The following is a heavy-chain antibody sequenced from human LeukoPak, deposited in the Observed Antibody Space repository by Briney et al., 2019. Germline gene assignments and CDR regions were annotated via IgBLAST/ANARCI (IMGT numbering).Heavy chain of an antibody. D-gene: IGHD4/OR15-4a*01. Sequence: PGGSLRLSCTASGFTLSIYSMNWARQALGKGLEWVSFISSSSDYIYYADSVKGRFTISRDNAKNSLYLQMNSLRAEDTAVYYCASGGYGAYYHYMDVWGKGTTVAVSS. J-gene: IGHJ6*03. CDR3: ASGGYGAYYHYMDV. CDR1: GFTLSIYS. CDR2: ISSSSDYI. V-gene: IGHV3-21*06.